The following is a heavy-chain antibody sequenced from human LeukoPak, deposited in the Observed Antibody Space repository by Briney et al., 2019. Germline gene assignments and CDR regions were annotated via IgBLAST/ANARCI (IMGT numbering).Heavy chain of an antibody. CDR1: GGSISSYY. D-gene: IGHD3-22*01. V-gene: IGHV4-59*01. CDR3: ARGTTTVIYYYDSSGQGSDAFDI. J-gene: IGHJ3*02. Sequence: SETLSLTCTVSGGSISSYYWSWIRQPPGKGLEWIGYIYYSGSTNYNPSLKSRVTISVDTSKNLFSLKLSSVTAADTAVYYCARGTTTVIYYYDSSGQGSDAFDIWGQGTMVTVSS. CDR2: IYYSGST.